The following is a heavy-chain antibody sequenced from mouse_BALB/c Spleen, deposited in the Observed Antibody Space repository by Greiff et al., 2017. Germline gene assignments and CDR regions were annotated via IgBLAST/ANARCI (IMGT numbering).Heavy chain of an antibody. D-gene: IGHD1-2*01. J-gene: IGHJ2*01. CDR3: ALRLRGGSFDY. CDR1: GDSITSGY. CDR2: ISYSGST. V-gene: IGHV3-8*02. Sequence: EVKVVESGPSLVKPSQTLSLTCSVTGDSITSGYWNWIRKFPGNKLEYMGYISYSGSTYYNPSLKSRISITRDTSKNQYYLQLNSVTTEDTATYYCALRLRGGSFDYWGQGTTLTVSS.